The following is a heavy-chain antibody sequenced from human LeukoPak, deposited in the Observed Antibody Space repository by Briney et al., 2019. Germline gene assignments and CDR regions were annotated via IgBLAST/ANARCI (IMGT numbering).Heavy chain of an antibody. CDR3: ARGEDFGQAPFSYGYFGMDV. CDR2: IYTSGST. D-gene: IGHD2-15*01. V-gene: IGHV4-4*07. Sequence: SETLSLTCTVSGGSISSYYWSWIRQPAGKGLEWIGRIYTSGSTNYNPSLKSRAPMSVATSKNQFSLKLSSVTAADTAVYCCARGEDFGQAPFSYGYFGMDVGGEGTTVTVSS. J-gene: IGHJ6*01. CDR1: GGSISSYY.